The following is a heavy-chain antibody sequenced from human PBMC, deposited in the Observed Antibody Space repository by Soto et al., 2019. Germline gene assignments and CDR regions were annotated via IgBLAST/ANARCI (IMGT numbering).Heavy chain of an antibody. V-gene: IGHV4-4*07. CDR2: IYATGTT. CDR3: VRDGTKTLRDWFDP. J-gene: IGHJ5*02. Sequence: TLSLTCTVSGASISGFYWSWIRKSAGEGLEWIGRIYATGTTDYNPSLRSRVMMSVDTSKKQFSLKLRSVTAADTAVYYCVRDGTKTLRDWFDPWGQGISVTVS. CDR1: GASISGFY. D-gene: IGHD1-1*01.